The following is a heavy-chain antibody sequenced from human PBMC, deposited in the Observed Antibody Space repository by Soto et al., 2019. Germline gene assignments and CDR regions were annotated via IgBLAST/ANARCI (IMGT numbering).Heavy chain of an antibody. Sequence: PGESLKISCKGSGYTFSTSWISWVRQMPGKGLEWMGRIDPSDSYINYSPSFQGHVSISADKSISTAYLQWSSLKASDTAIYYCARQVRYYDSSGYDYDAFDVRGPGTTVTVS. CDR2: IDPSDSYI. CDR3: ARQVRYYDSSGYDYDAFDV. CDR1: GYTFSTSW. D-gene: IGHD3-22*01. J-gene: IGHJ3*01. V-gene: IGHV5-10-1*01.